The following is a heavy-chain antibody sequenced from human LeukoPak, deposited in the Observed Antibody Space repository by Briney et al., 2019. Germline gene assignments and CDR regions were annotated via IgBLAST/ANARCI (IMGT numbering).Heavy chain of an antibody. V-gene: IGHV3-30-3*01. Sequence: GGSLRLSCAASGFTFSYYALHWVRQAPGKGLEWVAVISYDGSNKYYADSVKGRFTISRDNSKNTLYLQMNSLRGEDTAVYYCARDRKGGSGWTLFDYWGQGTLVTVSS. CDR2: ISYDGSNK. J-gene: IGHJ4*02. CDR1: GFTFSYYA. CDR3: ARDRKGGSGWTLFDY. D-gene: IGHD6-19*01.